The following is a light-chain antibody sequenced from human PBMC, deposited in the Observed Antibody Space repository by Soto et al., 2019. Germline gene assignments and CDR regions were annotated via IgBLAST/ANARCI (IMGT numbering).Light chain of an antibody. J-gene: IGKJ1*01. CDR1: RSISSY. CDR3: QQSYSTPRP. V-gene: IGKV1-39*01. Sequence: DSAMTSFPSSLAASVGDRVTITCRASRSISSYLNWYQQKPGKAPKLLIYAASSLQSGVPSRFSGSGSGTDFTLTISSLQPEDFATYYCQQSYSTPRPFGQGTKVDI. CDR2: AAS.